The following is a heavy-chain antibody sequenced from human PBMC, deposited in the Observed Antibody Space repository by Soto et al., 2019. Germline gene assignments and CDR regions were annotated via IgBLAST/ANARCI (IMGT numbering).Heavy chain of an antibody. D-gene: IGHD1-7*01. Sequence: SVKVSCKASGGAFSSYAISWVRQAPGQGLEWMGGIIPIFGTANYAQKFQGRVTITADESTSTAYMELSSLRSEDTAVYYCARKERREKTKAPLDYWGQGTLVTVSS. CDR3: ARKERREKTKAPLDY. V-gene: IGHV1-69*13. CDR1: GGAFSSYA. CDR2: IIPIFGTA. J-gene: IGHJ4*02.